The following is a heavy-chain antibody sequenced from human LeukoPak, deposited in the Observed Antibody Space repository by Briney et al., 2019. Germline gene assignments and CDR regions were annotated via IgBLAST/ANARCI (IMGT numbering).Heavy chain of an antibody. CDR1: GFTFSSYG. CDR2: ISYDGSNK. J-gene: IGHJ5*02. D-gene: IGHD3-22*01. Sequence: PGGSLRLSCAASGFTFSSYGMPRIRQAPGKGLEWVAVISYDGSNKYYADSVKGRFTISRDNSKNTLYLQMNSLRAEDTAVYYCAKDRSYYDSSGYYWRPLYNWFDPWGQGTLVTVSS. V-gene: IGHV3-30*18. CDR3: AKDRSYYDSSGYYWRPLYNWFDP.